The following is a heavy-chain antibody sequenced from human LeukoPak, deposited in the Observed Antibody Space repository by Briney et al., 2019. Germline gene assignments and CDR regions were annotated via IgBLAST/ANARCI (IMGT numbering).Heavy chain of an antibody. Sequence: GGSLRLSCAAAGFIFSSYAMSWVRQAPGKGLEWVSSISATGGSTYYADSVKGRFTISRDNSQNTLYLQMNSLNAEDTAVYYCPKAPFRDSLGQYFQHWGQASLVTVSS. CDR2: ISATGGST. D-gene: IGHD3-16*01. CDR3: PKAPFRDSLGQYFQH. J-gene: IGHJ1*01. CDR1: GFIFSSYA. V-gene: IGHV3-23*01.